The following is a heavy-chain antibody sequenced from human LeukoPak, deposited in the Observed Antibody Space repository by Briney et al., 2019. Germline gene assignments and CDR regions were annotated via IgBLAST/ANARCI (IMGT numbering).Heavy chain of an antibody. Sequence: ASVKVSCKASGGTFSSYAISWVRQAPGQGLEWMGGIIPIFGTANYAQKSQGRVTITTDESTSTAYMELSSLRSEDTAVYYCARDQNLETSIAARRSGAFDIWGQGTMVTVSS. CDR3: ARDQNLETSIAARRSGAFDI. V-gene: IGHV1-69*05. D-gene: IGHD6-6*01. CDR2: IIPIFGTA. CDR1: GGTFSSYA. J-gene: IGHJ3*02.